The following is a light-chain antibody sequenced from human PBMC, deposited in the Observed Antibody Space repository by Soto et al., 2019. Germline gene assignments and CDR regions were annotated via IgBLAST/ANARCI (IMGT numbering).Light chain of an antibody. Sequence: QMTQSPSSLSASVGDRVTITCRASQNVRAYVSWYQQKPGKAPNLLIYETSDLQSGVPSRFTGSGSGTDFSFTITSLQPEDFATYYCQQSFYAPPTFGQGTKVEVK. CDR1: QNVRAY. J-gene: IGKJ1*01. V-gene: IGKV1-39*01. CDR3: QQSFYAPPT. CDR2: ETS.